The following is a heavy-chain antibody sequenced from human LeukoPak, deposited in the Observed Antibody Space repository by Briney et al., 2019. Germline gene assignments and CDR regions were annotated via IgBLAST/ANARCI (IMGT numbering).Heavy chain of an antibody. CDR2: IYRGGNT. V-gene: IGHV3-53*01. Sequence: GSLRLSCAASGFTVSSNYMSWVRQAPGKGLEWVSVIYRGGNTYYAGSVKGRFHISSDNSKNTLYLQMNSLRADDTAVYYCASFLPHYSDSSGYPDYWGQGTLVTVSS. D-gene: IGHD3-22*01. CDR1: GFTVSSNY. J-gene: IGHJ4*02. CDR3: ASFLPHYSDSSGYPDY.